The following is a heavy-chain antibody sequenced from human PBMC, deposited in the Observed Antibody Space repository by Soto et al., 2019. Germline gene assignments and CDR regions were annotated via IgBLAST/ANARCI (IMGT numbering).Heavy chain of an antibody. Sequence: SETLSLTCAFYGWSFSGYYWSWIRQPPGKGLEWIGEINHSGSANYNPSLKSRVTISVDTSKNQFSLKLSSVTAADTAVYYCARVRIFGVVIRIVAWFDPWGQGTLVTVSS. CDR2: INHSGSA. J-gene: IGHJ5*02. CDR1: GWSFSGYY. CDR3: ARVRIFGVVIRIVAWFDP. V-gene: IGHV4-34*01. D-gene: IGHD3-3*02.